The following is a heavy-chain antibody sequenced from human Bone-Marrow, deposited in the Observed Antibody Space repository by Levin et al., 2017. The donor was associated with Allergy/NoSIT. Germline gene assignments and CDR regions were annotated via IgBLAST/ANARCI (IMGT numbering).Heavy chain of an antibody. CDR3: ARGGCSSTSCYRGWFDP. Sequence: AGGSLRLSCAASGFTFSSYEMNWVRQAPGKGLEWVSYISSSGSTIYYADSVKGRFTISRDNAKNSLYLQMNSLRAEDTAVYYCARGGCSSTSCYRGWFDPWGQGTLVTVSS. CDR1: GFTFSSYE. D-gene: IGHD2-2*02. CDR2: ISSSGSTI. J-gene: IGHJ5*02. V-gene: IGHV3-48*03.